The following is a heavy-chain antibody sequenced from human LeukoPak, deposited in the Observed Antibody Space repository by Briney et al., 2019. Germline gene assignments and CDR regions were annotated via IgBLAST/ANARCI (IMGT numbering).Heavy chain of an antibody. CDR2: IWYDGSDK. J-gene: IGHJ4*02. V-gene: IGHV3-33*01. CDR3: AREITVTSTTYFDY. CDR1: GFTFSSYG. Sequence: GGSLRLSCAASGFTFSSYGMHWVRQVPGKGLEWVAVIWYDGSDKYYADSVKGRFTISRENSKNTLYLQMNSLRAEDTAVYYCAREITVTSTTYFDYWGQGTLVTVSS. D-gene: IGHD4-17*01.